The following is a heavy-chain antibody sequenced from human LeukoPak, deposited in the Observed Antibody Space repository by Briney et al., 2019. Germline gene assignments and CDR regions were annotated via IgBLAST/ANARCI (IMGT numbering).Heavy chain of an antibody. CDR1: GLTFTDFW. CDR3: SGRDSSRSPRAY. D-gene: IGHD6-13*01. CDR2: INPDGNEK. V-gene: IGHV3-7*01. Sequence: PGGSLRLPCAASGLTFTDFWMNWVRLAPGRGLEWLANINPDGNEKYYVDSVKGRFAMSRDNAKNEVYLEMNSLRAEDTGVYYCSGRDSSRSPRAYWGQGTLVSVSS. J-gene: IGHJ4*02.